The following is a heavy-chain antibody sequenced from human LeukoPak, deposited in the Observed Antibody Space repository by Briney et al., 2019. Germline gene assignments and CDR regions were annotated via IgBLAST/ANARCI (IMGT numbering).Heavy chain of an antibody. CDR1: GGSFSGYY. V-gene: IGHV4-34*01. CDR3: AREQNHYDSSGYPPDY. J-gene: IGHJ4*02. Sequence: SETLSLTCAVYGGSFSGYYWSWIRQPPGKGLEWVGEINHSGSTNYNPSLKSRVTISVDTSKNQFSLKLSSVTAADTAVYYCAREQNHYDSSGYPPDYWGPGTLVTVSS. CDR2: INHSGST. D-gene: IGHD3-22*01.